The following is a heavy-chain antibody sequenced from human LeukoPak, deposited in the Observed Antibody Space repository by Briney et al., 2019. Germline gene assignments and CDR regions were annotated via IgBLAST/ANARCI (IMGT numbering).Heavy chain of an antibody. Sequence: PGGSLRLSCAASGFTFDDYGMIWVRPAPGKGLEGVSGVNWDGDSTGYAYSVKGRFTISRDNAKNSLYLQMNSLRAEDTALYYCARPTNTAMVPYYFDYWGQGTLVTVSS. V-gene: IGHV3-20*04. CDR3: ARPTNTAMVPYYFDY. CDR2: VNWDGDST. CDR1: GFTFDDYG. D-gene: IGHD5-18*01. J-gene: IGHJ4*02.